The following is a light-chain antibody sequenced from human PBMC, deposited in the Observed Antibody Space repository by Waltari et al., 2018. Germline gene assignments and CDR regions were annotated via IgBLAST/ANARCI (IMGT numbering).Light chain of an antibody. CDR3: QVWDANNDPGV. V-gene: IGLV3-21*04. J-gene: IGLJ1*01. CDR1: NIGTKS. Sequence: SYVLTQPPSVSVAPGKTARITCGGNNIGTKSGNCYQQKPGQAPILVISYDSDRPSGIPERFSGSNSGNTATLTISRVEAADEADYYCQVWDANNDPGVFGTGTEVTVL. CDR2: YDS.